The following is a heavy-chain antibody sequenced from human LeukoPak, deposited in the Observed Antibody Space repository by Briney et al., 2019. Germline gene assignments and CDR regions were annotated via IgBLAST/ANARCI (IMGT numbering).Heavy chain of an antibody. D-gene: IGHD4/OR15-4a*01. J-gene: IGHJ4*02. V-gene: IGHV3-23*01. CDR1: GFTFSSYA. CDR3: AKSVGSWDYGYFDY. CDR2: ISGSGGST. Sequence: SGGSLRLSCAASGFTFSSYAMSWVRQAPGKGLERVSAISGSGGSTYCADSVKGRFTISRDNSKNTLYLQMNSLRAEDTAVYYCAKSVGSWDYGYFDYWGQGTLVTVSS.